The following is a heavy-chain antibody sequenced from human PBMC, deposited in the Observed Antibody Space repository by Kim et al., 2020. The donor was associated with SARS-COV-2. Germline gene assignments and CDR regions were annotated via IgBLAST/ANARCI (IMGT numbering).Heavy chain of an antibody. D-gene: IGHD2-2*01. CDR2: VYPGDSDA. V-gene: IGHV5-51*01. CDR3: ARQKPAAKAFDI. J-gene: IGHJ3*02. Sequence: GESLKISCKASGYTFANYWIGWVRQMPGKGLEWMGIVYPGDSDARYSPSFQGQVTIAVDKSINTAYLQWGRLKASDSAIFYCARQKPAAKAFDIWGQGTMVTVSS. CDR1: GYTFANYW.